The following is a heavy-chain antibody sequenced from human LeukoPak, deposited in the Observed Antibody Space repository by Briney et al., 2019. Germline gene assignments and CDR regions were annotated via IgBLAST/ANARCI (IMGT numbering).Heavy chain of an antibody. D-gene: IGHD3-16*01. CDR3: ASSATYVPDAFDI. CDR2: IYHSGST. V-gene: IGHV4-4*02. J-gene: IGHJ3*02. CDR1: GGSISSSNW. Sequence: PSETLSLTCAVSGGSISSSNWWSWVRQPPGKGLEWIGEIYHSGSTNYNPSLKSRVTISVDKSKNQFSLKLSSVTAADTAVYYCASSATYVPDAFDIWGQGTMVTVSS.